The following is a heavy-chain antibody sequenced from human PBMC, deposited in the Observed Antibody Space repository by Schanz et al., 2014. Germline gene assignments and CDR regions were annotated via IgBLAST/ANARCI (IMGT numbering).Heavy chain of an antibody. CDR3: AKDGRLPYYGTGSDCDY. CDR2: MIGSGSSV. D-gene: IGHD3-22*01. CDR1: GFTFSIYG. V-gene: IGHV3-23*01. J-gene: IGHJ4*02. Sequence: VQLLQSGGALVQPGGSLRLSCSASGFTFSIYGMSWVRQAPGKGLEWVSRMIGSGSSVFYADSVKGRFTISRDNLKNTVYLQMNSLRAGDTAVYYCAKDGRLPYYGTGSDCDYWGQGTLVAVSS.